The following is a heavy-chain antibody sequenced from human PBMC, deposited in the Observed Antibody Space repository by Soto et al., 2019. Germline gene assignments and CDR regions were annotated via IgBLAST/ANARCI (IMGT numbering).Heavy chain of an antibody. CDR3: TRDRDPFEY. V-gene: IGHV3-49*04. CDR1: GFNFGDFG. CDR2: IRSNIYGGTT. Sequence: EVNLLESGGDLVQPGRSPRLSCTASGFNFGDFGLSWVRQAPGKGLEWISVIRSNIYGGTTDYAASVKGRFIISRDDSKGVVYLQMSNLTTEDTAVYYCTRDRDPFEYWGQCVLVTVSS. J-gene: IGHJ4*02.